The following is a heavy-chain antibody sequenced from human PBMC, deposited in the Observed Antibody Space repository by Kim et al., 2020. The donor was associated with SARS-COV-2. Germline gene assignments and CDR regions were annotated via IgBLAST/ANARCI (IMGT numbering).Heavy chain of an antibody. CDR3: ARSGSDWYFDL. D-gene: IGHD2-15*01. V-gene: IGHV4-59*01. CDR2: T. J-gene: IGHJ2*01. Sequence: TNYNPSLKSRVTISVDTSKNQFSLKLSSVTAADTAVYYCARSGSDWYFDLWGRGTLVTVSS.